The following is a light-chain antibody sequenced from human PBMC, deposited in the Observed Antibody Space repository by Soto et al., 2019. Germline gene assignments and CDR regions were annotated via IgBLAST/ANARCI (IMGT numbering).Light chain of an antibody. CDR2: DVN. CDR3: TSWTTSTTMK. J-gene: IGLJ2*01. CDR1: SSDVGAYNY. Sequence: QSVLTQPASVSGCPGQSITISCTGTSSDVGAYNYVSWYQQHPGKAPKLMIYDVNIRPSGVSNRFSGSKSGNTASLTISGLQAEDEADYYCTSWTTSTTMKFGGGTKVTVL. V-gene: IGLV2-14*01.